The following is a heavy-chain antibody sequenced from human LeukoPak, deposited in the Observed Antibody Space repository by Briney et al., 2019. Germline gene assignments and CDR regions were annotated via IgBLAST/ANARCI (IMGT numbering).Heavy chain of an antibody. Sequence: GGSLRLSCAASGFSFSNFAIHWVRQAPGKGLEWLAVISHDGATKHYADSVKGRFTISRDNSNNSLSLQMNSLSAEDTAVYYCARARGRWHLLPLDFWGQGTLVTVSS. J-gene: IGHJ4*02. CDR2: ISHDGATK. V-gene: IGHV3-30*04. D-gene: IGHD1-26*01. CDR1: GFSFSNFA. CDR3: ARARGRWHLLPLDF.